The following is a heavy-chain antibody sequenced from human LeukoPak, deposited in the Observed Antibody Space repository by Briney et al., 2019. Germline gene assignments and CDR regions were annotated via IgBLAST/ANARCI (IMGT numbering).Heavy chain of an antibody. V-gene: IGHV4-34*01. J-gene: IGHJ3*02. CDR3: ARSTYYYDSSGYYHNDAFDI. CDR2: INHSGST. CDR1: GGSFSGYY. D-gene: IGHD3-22*01. Sequence: PSETLSLTCAVYGGSFSGYYWSWIRQTPGKGLEWIGEINHSGSTNYNPSLKSRVTISVDTSKNQFSLKLSSVTAADTAVYYCARSTYYYDSSGYYHNDAFDIWGQGTMVTVSS.